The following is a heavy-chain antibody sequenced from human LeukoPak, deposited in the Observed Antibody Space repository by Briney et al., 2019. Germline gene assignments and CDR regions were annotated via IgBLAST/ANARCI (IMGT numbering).Heavy chain of an antibody. J-gene: IGHJ4*02. CDR3: ARWHYGSTSFVY. CDR1: GGSVSSYY. D-gene: IGHD3-10*01. V-gene: IGHV4-59*02. Sequence: SETLSLTCTVSGGSVSSYYWSWIRQPPGKGLKWIGYIHYSGSTNYNPSLKSRVTISIDTSKNQFSPKVCSVTAADTAVYYCARWHYGSTSFVYWGQGTPVTVFS. CDR2: IHYSGST.